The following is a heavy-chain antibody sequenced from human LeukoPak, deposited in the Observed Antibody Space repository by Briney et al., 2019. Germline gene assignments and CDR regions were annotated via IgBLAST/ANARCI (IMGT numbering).Heavy chain of an antibody. Sequence: GGSLRLSCTASGFTFTDYAMSWVREAPGEGLEWDSAISGDGGGYTYYADSVKGRFTISRVNSKNTLYLEMNSLRAEDTAVYYCAKDLTSGSGSYDYWGQGTLATVSS. CDR3: AKDLTSGSGSYDY. J-gene: IGHJ4*02. D-gene: IGHD3-10*01. CDR1: GFTFTDYA. CDR2: ISGDGGGYT. V-gene: IGHV3-23*01.